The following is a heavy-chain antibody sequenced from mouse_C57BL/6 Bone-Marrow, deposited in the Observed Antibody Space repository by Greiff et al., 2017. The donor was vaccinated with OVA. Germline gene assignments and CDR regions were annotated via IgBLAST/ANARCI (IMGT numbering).Heavy chain of an antibody. CDR3: ARAGYYGSHFDY. J-gene: IGHJ2*01. Sequence: EVMLVESGGGLVKPGGSLKLSCAASGFTFSSYAMSWVRQTPEKRLEWVATISDGGSYTYYPDNVKGRFTISRDNAKNNLYLQMSHLKSEDTAMYDCARAGYYGSHFDYWGQGTTLTVSS. D-gene: IGHD1-1*01. V-gene: IGHV5-4*03. CDR1: GFTFSSYA. CDR2: ISDGGSYT.